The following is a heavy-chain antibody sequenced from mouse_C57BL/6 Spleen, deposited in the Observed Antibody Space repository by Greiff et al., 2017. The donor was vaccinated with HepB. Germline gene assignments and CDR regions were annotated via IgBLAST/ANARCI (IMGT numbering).Heavy chain of an antibody. CDR1: GFTFTDYY. CDR2: IRNKANGYTT. Sequence: EVQLQESGGGLVQPGGSLSLSCAASGFTFTDYYMSWVRQPPGKALEWLGFIRNKANGYTTEYSASVKGRFTISRDNSQSILYLQMNALRAEDSATYYCARYGYDYGAMDYWGQGTSVTVSS. J-gene: IGHJ4*01. V-gene: IGHV7-3*01. CDR3: ARYGYDYGAMDY. D-gene: IGHD2-4*01.